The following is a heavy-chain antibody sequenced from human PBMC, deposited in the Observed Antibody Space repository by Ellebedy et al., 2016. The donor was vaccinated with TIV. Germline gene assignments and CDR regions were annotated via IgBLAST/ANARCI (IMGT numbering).Heavy chain of an antibody. Sequence: SXTVSGGSISSGDYYWSWIRQPPGKGLEWIAYIYYSGSTYYNPSLKSRVIISVDMSKNQFSLELSSVTAADTAVYYCARVAPSPNWASRYLDYWGQGTLVTVSS. J-gene: IGHJ4*02. CDR3: ARVAPSPNWASRYLDY. CDR1: GGSISSGDYY. D-gene: IGHD7-27*01. CDR2: IYYSGST. V-gene: IGHV4-30-4*01.